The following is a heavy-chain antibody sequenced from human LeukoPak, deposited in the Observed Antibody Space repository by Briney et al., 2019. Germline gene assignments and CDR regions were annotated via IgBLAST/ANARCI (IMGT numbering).Heavy chain of an antibody. Sequence: GGSLRLSCAASGFTFGSYGMHWVRQAPGKGLEWVAVIRYDGSNKYYADSVKGRFTISRDNSKNTLYLQMNSLRAEDTAVYYCAKTLRELSGGAFDIWGQGTMVTVSS. V-gene: IGHV3-30*02. J-gene: IGHJ3*02. CDR2: IRYDGSNK. CDR3: AKTLRELSGGAFDI. CDR1: GFTFGSYG. D-gene: IGHD1-26*01.